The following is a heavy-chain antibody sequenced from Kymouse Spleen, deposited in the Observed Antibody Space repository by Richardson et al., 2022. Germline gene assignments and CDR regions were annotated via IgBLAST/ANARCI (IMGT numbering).Heavy chain of an antibody. V-gene: IGHV4-61*01. Sequence: QVQLQESGPGLVKPSETLSLTCTVSGGSVSSGSYYWSWIRQPPGKGLEWIGYIYYSGSTNYNPSLKSRVTISVDTSKNQFSLKLSSVTAADTAVYYCAREGIVGATRWFDPWGQGTLVTVSS. CDR3: AREGIVGATRWFDP. CDR2: IYYSGST. D-gene: IGHD1-26*01. J-gene: IGHJ5*02. CDR1: GGSVSSGSYY.